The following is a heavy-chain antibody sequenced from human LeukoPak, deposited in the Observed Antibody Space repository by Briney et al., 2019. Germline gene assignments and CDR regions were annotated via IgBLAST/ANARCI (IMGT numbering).Heavy chain of an antibody. CDR1: GGTFSSYA. J-gene: IGHJ3*02. V-gene: IGHV1-69*05. D-gene: IGHD2-2*01. CDR2: IIPIFGTA. Sequence: VASVKVSCKASGGTFSSYAISWVRQAPGQGLEWMGGIIPIFGTANYAQKFQGRVTITTDESTSTAYMELSSLRSEDTAVYYCARDVHCSSTSCRPDAFDIWGQGTMVTVSS. CDR3: ARDVHCSSTSCRPDAFDI.